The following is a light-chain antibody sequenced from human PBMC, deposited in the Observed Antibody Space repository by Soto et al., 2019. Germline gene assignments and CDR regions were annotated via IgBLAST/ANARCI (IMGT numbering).Light chain of an antibody. Sequence: EIVMTQSPATLSLSPGEIATLSCRASQSVSSYLTWYQQKPGQAPRLLIYDSSTRATGIPARFSGSGSGTDFTLTISSLEPEDFAVYYCQQRDSWPLTFGPGTKVDIK. CDR2: DSS. V-gene: IGKV3-11*01. CDR3: QQRDSWPLT. CDR1: QSVSSY. J-gene: IGKJ3*01.